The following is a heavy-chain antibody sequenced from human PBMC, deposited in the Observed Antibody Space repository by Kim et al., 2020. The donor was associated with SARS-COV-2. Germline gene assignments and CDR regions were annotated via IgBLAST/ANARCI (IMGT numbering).Heavy chain of an antibody. D-gene: IGHD3-22*01. J-gene: IGHJ4*02. CDR3: ARESYYDSSLGY. V-gene: IGHV3-53*04. Sequence: YYADSVKGRFTISRHNSKNTLYLQMNSLRAEDTAVYYWARESYYDSSLGYWGQGTLVTVSS.